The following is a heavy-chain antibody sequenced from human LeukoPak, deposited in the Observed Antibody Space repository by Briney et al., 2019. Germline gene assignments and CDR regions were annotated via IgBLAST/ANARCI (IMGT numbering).Heavy chain of an antibody. Sequence: SETLSLTCTVSGGSISGYYWSWIRQPPGKGLEWIGYIYYSGSTNYNPSLKSRVTISVDTSKNQFSLKLSSVTAADTAVYYCARTGSRYFDWLLIYWGQGTLVTVSS. J-gene: IGHJ4*02. CDR2: IYYSGST. CDR1: GGSISGYY. CDR3: ARTGSRYFDWLLIY. D-gene: IGHD3-9*01. V-gene: IGHV4-59*08.